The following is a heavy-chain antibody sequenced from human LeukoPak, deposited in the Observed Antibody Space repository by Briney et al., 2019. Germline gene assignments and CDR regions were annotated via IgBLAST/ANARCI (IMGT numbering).Heavy chain of an antibody. D-gene: IGHD6-19*01. CDR2: ISYDGSNK. V-gene: IGHV3-30*18. Sequence: GRSLRLSCAASGFTFSSYGMHWVRQAPGKGLEWVAVISYDGSNKYYADSVEGRFTISRDNSKNTLYLQMNSLRAEDTAVYYCAKDPARIAVAVRYFDYWGQGTLVTVSS. J-gene: IGHJ4*02. CDR3: AKDPARIAVAVRYFDY. CDR1: GFTFSSYG.